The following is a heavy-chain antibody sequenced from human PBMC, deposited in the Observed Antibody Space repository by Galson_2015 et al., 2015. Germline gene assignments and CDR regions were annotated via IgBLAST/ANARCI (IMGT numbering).Heavy chain of an antibody. Sequence: SLRLSCAASGFTFSDYYMSWIRQAPGKGLEWVSYISSRGGTKYYADSVKGRFSISRDNPKNSLYLQMNSLRAEDTAIYYCTRPYGSASIQDYWGQGILVTVSS. D-gene: IGHD2-15*01. CDR1: GFTFSDYY. J-gene: IGHJ4*02. CDR2: ISSRGGTK. CDR3: TRPYGSASIQDY. V-gene: IGHV3-11*01.